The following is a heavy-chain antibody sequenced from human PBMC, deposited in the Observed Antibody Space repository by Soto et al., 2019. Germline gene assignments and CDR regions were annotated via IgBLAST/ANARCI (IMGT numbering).Heavy chain of an antibody. Sequence: VQLVESGGGVVQPGESLRLSCVGSGFTFASFPIHWVRQAPGRGLEWLSLVSFDGTNTYSADSVRGRVSMSRDNSRDTSYLEIQHLRSDDTGIYYCAREALRSLDLLYGVFDVWGPGTMATVSS. J-gene: IGHJ3*01. CDR2: VSFDGTNT. CDR1: GFTFASFP. CDR3: AREALRSLDLLYGVFDV. D-gene: IGHD1-1*01. V-gene: IGHV3-30-3*01.